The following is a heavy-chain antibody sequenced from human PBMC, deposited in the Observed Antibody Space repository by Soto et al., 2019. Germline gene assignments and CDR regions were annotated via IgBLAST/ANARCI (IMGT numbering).Heavy chain of an antibody. J-gene: IGHJ6*02. CDR1: GFTFDDYA. CDR3: AKDMTSYYGMDV. V-gene: IGHV3-9*01. CDR2: ISWNSGSI. Sequence: PGGSLRLSCAASGFTFDDYAMHWVRQAPGKGLEGVSGISWNSGSIGYADSVKGRFTISRDNAKNSLYLQMNSLRAEDTALYYCAKDMTSYYGMDVWGQGTTVTVSS.